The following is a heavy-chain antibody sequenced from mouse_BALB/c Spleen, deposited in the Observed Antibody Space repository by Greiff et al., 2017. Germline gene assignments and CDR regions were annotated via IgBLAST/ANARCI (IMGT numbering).Heavy chain of an antibody. Sequence: EVQLQESGGGLVQPGGSRKLSCAASGFTFSSFGMHWVRQAPEKGLEWVAYISSGSSTIYYADTVKGRFTISRDNPKNTLFLQMTSLRSEDTAMYYCARSRQLGGVYYYAMDYWGQGTSVTVSS. J-gene: IGHJ4*01. CDR2: ISSGSSTI. CDR3: ARSRQLGGVYYYAMDY. D-gene: IGHD3-2*01. CDR1: GFTFSSFG. V-gene: IGHV5-17*02.